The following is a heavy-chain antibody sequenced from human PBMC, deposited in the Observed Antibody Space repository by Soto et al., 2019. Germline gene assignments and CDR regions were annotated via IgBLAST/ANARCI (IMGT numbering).Heavy chain of an antibody. Sequence: GESLKISCKASGYTFTSQWIGWVRQKPGIGLEWMGLIFPGDSDTRYSPSFQGQVTISADKSISTAFLQWSSLEASDTAMYYCARLVDGYPGYWGQGTLVNVS. V-gene: IGHV5-51*01. CDR1: GYTFTSQW. D-gene: IGHD5-12*01. CDR3: ARLVDGYPGY. J-gene: IGHJ4*02. CDR2: IFPGDSDT.